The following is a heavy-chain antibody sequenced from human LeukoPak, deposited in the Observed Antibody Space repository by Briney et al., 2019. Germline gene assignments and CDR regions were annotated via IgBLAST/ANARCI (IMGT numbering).Heavy chain of an antibody. D-gene: IGHD3-22*01. V-gene: IGHV3-48*01. CDR3: ARVGNSSGLPYYYYYMDV. CDR1: GFTVSSNY. J-gene: IGHJ6*03. Sequence: QTGGSLRLSCAASGFTVSSNYMNWVRQAPGKGLEWVSYISKSSDRIYHADSVKGRFTISRDNSKNTLYLQMYSLRAEDTAVYYCARVGNSSGLPYYYYYMDVWGKGTTVTVSS. CDR2: ISKSSDRI.